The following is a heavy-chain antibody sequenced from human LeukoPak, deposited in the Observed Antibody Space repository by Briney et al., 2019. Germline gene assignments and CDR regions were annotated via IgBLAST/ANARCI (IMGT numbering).Heavy chain of an antibody. CDR3: ARALIGYYFDY. J-gene: IGHJ4*02. Sequence: GGSLRLSCAASGFTFSSYSMNWVRQAPGKGLEWVSSISSSSSYIHYADSVKGRFTISRDNSKNSLYLQMNSLRAEDTAVYYCARALIGYYFDYWGQGTLVTVSS. V-gene: IGHV3-21*06. D-gene: IGHD2-8*01. CDR1: GFTFSSYS. CDR2: ISSSSSYI.